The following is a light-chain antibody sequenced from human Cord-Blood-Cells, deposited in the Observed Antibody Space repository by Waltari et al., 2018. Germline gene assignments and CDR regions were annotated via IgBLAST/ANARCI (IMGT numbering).Light chain of an antibody. CDR3: QQYNSYPYT. CDR2: DAS. CDR1: QSISSW. J-gene: IGKJ2*01. Sequence: DIQMTQSPSTLSASVGARVTITCRASQSISSWLAWYQQKPGKAPKLLIYDASSLESGVPSRFSGSGSVTEFTLTISSLQPDDFATYYCQQYNSYPYTFGQGTKLEIK. V-gene: IGKV1-5*01.